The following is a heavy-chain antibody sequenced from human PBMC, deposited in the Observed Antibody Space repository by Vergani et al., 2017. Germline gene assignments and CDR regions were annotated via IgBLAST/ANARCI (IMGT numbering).Heavy chain of an antibody. J-gene: IGHJ4*02. CDR1: GFTFTSYG. CDR2: ISASGGST. D-gene: IGHD1-26*01. CDR3: VKDAGSYENFFDS. V-gene: IGHV3-23*01. Sequence: EVQLLESGGGLVQPGESLRLSCTVSGFTFTSYGISWVRQAPGKGLEWVSGISASGGSTYYTDSVKGRFIISRDISKNTLYLQMNSLRPEDTATYYCVKDAGSYENFFDSWGQGTLVTVSS.